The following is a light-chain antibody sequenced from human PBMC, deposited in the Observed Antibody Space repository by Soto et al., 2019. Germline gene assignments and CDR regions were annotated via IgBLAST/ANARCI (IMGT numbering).Light chain of an antibody. J-gene: IGKJ2*02. Sequence: EIVLTQSPGTLSLSPGERATLSCRAGQTVSSNYLAWYQQKPGQAPRLLIHGASNRATGIPDRFSCSGSGTDFSLTISRLEPEDAAVYYCQQFGSPWTFGHGTRLEI. V-gene: IGKV3-20*01. CDR2: GAS. CDR1: QTVSSNY. CDR3: QQFGSPWT.